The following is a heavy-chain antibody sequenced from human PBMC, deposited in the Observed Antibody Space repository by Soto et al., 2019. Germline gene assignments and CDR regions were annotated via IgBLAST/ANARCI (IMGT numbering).Heavy chain of an antibody. V-gene: IGHV4-31*03. CDR1: GGSISSGGYY. CDR3: ARDPDYYGSGSYPGGMDV. J-gene: IGHJ6*02. D-gene: IGHD3-10*01. CDR2: IYYSGST. Sequence: QVQLQESGPGLVKPSQTLSLTCTFSGGSISSGGYYWSWIRQHPGKGLEWIGYIYYSGSTYYNPSLKSRVTISVDTSKNQFSLKLSSVTAADTAVYYCARDPDYYGSGSYPGGMDVWGQGTTVTVSS.